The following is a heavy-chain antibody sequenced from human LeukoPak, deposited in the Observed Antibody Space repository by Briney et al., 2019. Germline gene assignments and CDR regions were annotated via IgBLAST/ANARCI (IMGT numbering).Heavy chain of an antibody. CDR2: ISGSDGGT. J-gene: IGHJ4*02. CDR3: VSFYETY. CDR1: GFTFSSCG. V-gene: IGHV3-23*01. D-gene: IGHD2/OR15-2a*01. Sequence: HSGGSLRLSCAASGFTFSSCGMTWVRQAPGKGLEWVSSISGSDGGTYYADSVKGRFTISKDNAKNTVYLQMNSLRAEDTAVYYCVSFYETYWGRGTLVTVSS.